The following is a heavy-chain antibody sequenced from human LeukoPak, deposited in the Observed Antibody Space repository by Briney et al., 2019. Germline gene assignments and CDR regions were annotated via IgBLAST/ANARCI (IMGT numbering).Heavy chain of an antibody. CDR3: ARDRLRRIVGAIDY. J-gene: IGHJ4*02. D-gene: IGHD1-26*01. V-gene: IGHV3-21*01. CDR2: ISSSSSYI. CDR1: GFTFSSYS. Sequence: TPGGSLRLSRAASGFTFSSYSMNWVRQAPGKGLEWVSSISSSSSYIYYADSVKGRFTISRDNAKNSLYLQMNSLRAEDTAVYYCARDRLRRIVGAIDYWGQGTLVTVSS.